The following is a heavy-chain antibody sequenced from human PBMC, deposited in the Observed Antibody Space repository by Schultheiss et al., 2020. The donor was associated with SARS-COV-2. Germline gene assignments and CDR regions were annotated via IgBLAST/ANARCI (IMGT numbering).Heavy chain of an antibody. CDR2: IYHSGST. D-gene: IGHD2-21*01. Sequence: GSLRLSCAVSGYSISSGYYWGWIRQPPGKGLEWIGSIYHSGSTYYNPSLKSRVTISVDTSKNQFSLKLSSVTAADTAVYYCARVKIADFDYWGQGTLVTVSS. CDR1: GYSISSGYY. CDR3: ARVKIADFDY. V-gene: IGHV4-38-2*01. J-gene: IGHJ4*02.